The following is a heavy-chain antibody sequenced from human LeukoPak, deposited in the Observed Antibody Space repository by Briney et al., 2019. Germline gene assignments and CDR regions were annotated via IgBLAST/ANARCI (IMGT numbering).Heavy chain of an antibody. CDR1: GFTFSSYA. V-gene: IGHV3-23*01. Sequence: QPGGSLRLSCAASGFTFSSYAMSWVRQAPGKGLEWVSAISGSGGSTYYADSVRGRFTISTDNSKNTAYLQMNSLRVEDTALYYCARSVPDYTRFDFWGQGALVTVSS. D-gene: IGHD4-11*01. J-gene: IGHJ4*02. CDR3: ARSVPDYTRFDF. CDR2: ISGSGGST.